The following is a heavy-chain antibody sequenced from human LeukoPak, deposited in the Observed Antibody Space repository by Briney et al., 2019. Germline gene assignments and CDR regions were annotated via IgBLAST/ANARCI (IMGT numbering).Heavy chain of an antibody. J-gene: IGHJ4*02. D-gene: IGHD3-16*01. Sequence: PGGSLRLSCAASGFTFSSYAMSWVRQAPGKGLEWVSAISSSGDSTYYADSVKGRFTISRDNSRDTLYLQMNSLRAEDTAVYYCAKGYYDYVWGSYYFDYWGQGTLVTVSS. CDR1: GFTFSSYA. V-gene: IGHV3-23*01. CDR2: ISSSGDST. CDR3: AKGYYDYVWGSYYFDY.